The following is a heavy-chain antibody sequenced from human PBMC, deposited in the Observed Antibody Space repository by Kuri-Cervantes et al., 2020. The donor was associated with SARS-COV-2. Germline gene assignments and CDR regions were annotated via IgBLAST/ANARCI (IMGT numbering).Heavy chain of an antibody. CDR1: DFSISSDYY. CDR2: IYHDGST. V-gene: IGHV4-38-2*02. Sequence: SQTLSLTCAVSDFSISSDYYWAWIRQPPRKGLEWIGNIYHDGSTFYNSSLQSRVTISLDTSTNQFSLKLSSLTAADTAVYYCARERRLLPVRYYYYYYMDVWGKGTTVTVSS. CDR3: ARERRLLPVRYYYYYYMDV. J-gene: IGHJ6*03. D-gene: IGHD2-15*01.